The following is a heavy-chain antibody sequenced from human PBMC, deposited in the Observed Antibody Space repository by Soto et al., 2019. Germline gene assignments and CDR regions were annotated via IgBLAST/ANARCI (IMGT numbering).Heavy chain of an antibody. V-gene: IGHV3-13*01. CDR3: ARASGDDAYYYGMDV. D-gene: IGHD2-21*01. Sequence: GGSLRLSCXASGFTFSSYDMHWVRQATGKGLEWVSAIGTAGDTYYPGSVKGRFTISRENAKNSLYLQMNSLRAGDTAVYYCARASGDDAYYYGMDVWGQGTTVTVSS. J-gene: IGHJ6*02. CDR1: GFTFSSYD. CDR2: IGTAGDT.